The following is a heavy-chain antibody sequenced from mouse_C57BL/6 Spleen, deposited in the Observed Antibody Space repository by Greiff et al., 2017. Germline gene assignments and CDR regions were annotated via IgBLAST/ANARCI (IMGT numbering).Heavy chain of an antibody. V-gene: IGHV1-15*01. J-gene: IGHJ3*01. D-gene: IGHD2-5*01. Sequence: QVQLKQSGAELVRPGASVTLSCKASGYTFTDYEMHWVKQTPVHGLEWIGAIDPETGGTAYNQKFKGKAILTADKSSSTAYMELRSLTSEDSAVYYCTRGHYSNYGSFAYWGQGTLVTVSA. CDR1: GYTFTDYE. CDR3: TRGHYSNYGSFAY. CDR2: IDPETGGT.